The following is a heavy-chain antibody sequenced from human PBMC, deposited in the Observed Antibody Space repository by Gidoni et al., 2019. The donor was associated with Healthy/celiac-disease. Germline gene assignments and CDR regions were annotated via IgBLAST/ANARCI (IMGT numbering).Heavy chain of an antibody. CDR2: INPNSGGT. D-gene: IGHD6-19*01. CDR3: ARNSSRYSSGSYGAFDI. Sequence: QVQLVQSGAEVKKPGASVKVSCKASGYTFTGYYMHWVRQAPGQGLEWMGWINPNSGGTNYAQKFQGRVTMTRDTSISTAYMELSRLRSDDTAVYYCARNSSRYSSGSYGAFDIWGQGTMVTVSS. CDR1: GYTFTGYY. V-gene: IGHV1-2*02. J-gene: IGHJ3*02.